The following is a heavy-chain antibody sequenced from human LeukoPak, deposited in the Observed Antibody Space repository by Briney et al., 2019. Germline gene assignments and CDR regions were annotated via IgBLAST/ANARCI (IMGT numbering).Heavy chain of an antibody. CDR2: ISLTGLT. Sequence: SETLSLTCTVSGGSVSSSSYYWGWIRQPPGQGLEWIGEISLTGLTHYNPFLERLATVSLDKSKNQLSLNLTSVTAADTAVYYCSRENGAFSPFGYWGQGTLVTVLS. J-gene: IGHJ4*02. CDR1: GGSVSSSSYY. CDR3: SRENGAFSPFGY. V-gene: IGHV4-39*07. D-gene: IGHD2-8*01.